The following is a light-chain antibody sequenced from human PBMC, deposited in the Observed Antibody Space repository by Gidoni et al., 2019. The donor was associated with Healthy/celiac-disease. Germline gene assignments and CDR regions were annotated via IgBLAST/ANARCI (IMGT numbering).Light chain of an antibody. V-gene: IGKV3-11*01. CDR2: GAS. CDR1: QSVSSY. Sequence: EIVLTQSPATLSLSPGERATISCRASQSVSSYLAWYQQKPGQAPRLLIYGASNRATGIPARFSGSGSGTDFTLTISSLEPEDFAVYYCQQRSNWPPWTFGQGTKVEIK. CDR3: QQRSNWPPWT. J-gene: IGKJ1*01.